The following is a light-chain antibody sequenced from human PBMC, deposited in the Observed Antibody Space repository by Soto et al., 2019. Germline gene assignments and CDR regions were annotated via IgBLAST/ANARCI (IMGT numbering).Light chain of an antibody. Sequence: EVVLTQSPVTLSLSPGERATLSCRASQSFRGLLAWYQQKPGQAPRLLIYGASTRATDIPTRFSGSGSGTEFTLTISSLQSEDFAIYYCQQYDSWPPYTFGQGTKVDI. CDR2: GAS. CDR1: QSFRGL. CDR3: QQYDSWPPYT. V-gene: IGKV3-15*01. J-gene: IGKJ2*01.